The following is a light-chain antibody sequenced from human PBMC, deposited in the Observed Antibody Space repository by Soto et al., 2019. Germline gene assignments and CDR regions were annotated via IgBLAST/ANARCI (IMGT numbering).Light chain of an antibody. CDR3: QQDYNLPWT. J-gene: IGKJ1*01. V-gene: IGKV3-20*01. Sequence: EIVLTQSPGTLSLSPGERATLSCRASQSVSSSYLAWYQQKPGQAPRLLIYGASSRATGIPDRFRGSGSGTDFTLSISRLEPEDFAVYYCQQDYNLPWTFGHGTKVDIK. CDR1: QSVSSSY. CDR2: GAS.